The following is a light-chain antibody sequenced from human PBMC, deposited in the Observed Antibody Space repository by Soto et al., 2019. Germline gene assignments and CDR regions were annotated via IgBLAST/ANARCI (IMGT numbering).Light chain of an antibody. CDR1: SSNIGANYD. V-gene: IGLV1-40*01. Sequence: QSVLTQPPSVSGAPGQRVTISCTGSSSNIGANYDVHWYQHLPGTAPKLLIYVNNNRPSGVPDRFSGSKSGTSASLAITGLRAEDEADYYCQSYDSSLSGSVFGGGTKLTVL. CDR3: QSYDSSLSGSV. CDR2: VNN. J-gene: IGLJ3*02.